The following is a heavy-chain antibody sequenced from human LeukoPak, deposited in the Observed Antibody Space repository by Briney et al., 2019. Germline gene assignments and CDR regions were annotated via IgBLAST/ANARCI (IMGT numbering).Heavy chain of an antibody. V-gene: IGHV3-66*01. CDR2: IYSGGST. J-gene: IGHJ4*02. CDR3: ARRTPYSSGQFDY. Sequence: PGGSLRLSCAASGFTVSSNYVRWVRQAPGKGLEWVSVIYSGGSTYYADSVKGRFTISRDNSKNTLYLQMNNLRAEDTAVYYCARRTPYSSGQFDYWGQGTLVTVSS. D-gene: IGHD6-19*01. CDR1: GFTVSSNY.